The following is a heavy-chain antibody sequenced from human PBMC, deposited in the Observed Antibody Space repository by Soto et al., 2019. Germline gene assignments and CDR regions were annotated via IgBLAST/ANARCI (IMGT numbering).Heavy chain of an antibody. Sequence: PSETQSLTCTVSGGSISSGGYYWSWIRKHTKKGKEWIGYIYYSGSTYYNPSLKSRVTISVDTSKNQFSLKLSSVTAADTAVYYCARQKREWELLVALDENWFDPWGQGTLVTVSS. CDR1: GGSISSGGYY. D-gene: IGHD1-26*01. J-gene: IGHJ5*02. CDR3: ARQKREWELLVALDENWFDP. V-gene: IGHV4-31*03. CDR2: IYYSGST.